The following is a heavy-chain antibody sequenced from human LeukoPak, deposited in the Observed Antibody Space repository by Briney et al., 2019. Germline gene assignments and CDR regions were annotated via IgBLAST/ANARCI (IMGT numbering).Heavy chain of an antibody. D-gene: IGHD3-22*01. J-gene: IGHJ4*02. Sequence: GGSLRLSCAASGFTFSSYWMSWVRQAPGKGLEWVANIKQDGSEKYYVDSVKGRFTISRDNAKNSLYPQMNSLRAEDTAVYYCARDNGYYDCWVVPSVAGDVEFWAQGTVVTVSS. CDR3: ARDNGYYDCWVVPSVAGDVEF. CDR2: IKQDGSEK. V-gene: IGHV3-7*01. CDR1: GFTFSSYW.